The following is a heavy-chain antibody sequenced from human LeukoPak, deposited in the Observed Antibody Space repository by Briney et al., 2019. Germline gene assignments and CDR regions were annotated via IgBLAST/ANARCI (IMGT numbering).Heavy chain of an antibody. J-gene: IGHJ4*02. CDR3: ARVISYYDSSVDY. CDR1: GFTLSSDV. D-gene: IGHD3-22*01. CDR2: LSSDGSNK. V-gene: IGHV3-30-3*01. Sequence: PGGSLRLSCAASGFTLSSDVMHWVRQAPGEGLEWVAVLSSDGSNKQYADSVKGRFTISRDRSKNTLYLQMNSLRAEDTAVYYCARVISYYDSSVDYWGQGTLVTVSS.